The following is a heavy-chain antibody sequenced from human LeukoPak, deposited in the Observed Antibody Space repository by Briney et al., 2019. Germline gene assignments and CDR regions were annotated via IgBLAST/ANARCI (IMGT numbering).Heavy chain of an antibody. CDR2: IYTSGST. CDR3: ARLRYNWNLFDP. J-gene: IGHJ5*02. CDR1: GGSISSYY. V-gene: IGHV4-4*09. D-gene: IGHD1-20*01. Sequence: SETLSLTCTVSGGSISSYYWSWIRQPPGKGLEWIGYIYTSGSTNYNPSLKSRVTISVDTSKNQFSLKLSSVTAADTAVYYCARLRYNWNLFDPWGQGTLVTVSS.